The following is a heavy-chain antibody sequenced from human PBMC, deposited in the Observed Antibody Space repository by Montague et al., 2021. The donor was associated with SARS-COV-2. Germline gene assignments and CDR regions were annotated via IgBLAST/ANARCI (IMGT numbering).Heavy chain of an antibody. J-gene: IGHJ4*02. Sequence: SLRLSCAASGFTFSSYAMHWVRQAPGKGLEWVAVISYDGSNKYYADSVKGRFTISRDNSKNTLYLQMNSLRAEETAVYYCAALGYCSSTSCPLWGQGTLVTVSS. V-gene: IGHV3-30-3*01. CDR1: GFTFSSYA. CDR3: AALGYCSSTSCPL. D-gene: IGHD2-2*01. CDR2: ISYDGSNK.